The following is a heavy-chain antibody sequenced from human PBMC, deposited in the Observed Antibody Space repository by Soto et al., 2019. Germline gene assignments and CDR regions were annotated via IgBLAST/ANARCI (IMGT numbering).Heavy chain of an antibody. J-gene: IGHJ6*02. V-gene: IGHV1-69*01. CDR3: AREGNGCRGGSCYSHYYYYYGMDV. CDR2: IIPIFGTA. CDR1: GGTFSSYA. Sequence: QVQLVQSGAEMKKPGSSVKVSCKASGGTFSSYAISWVRQAPGQGLEWMGGIIPIFGTANYAQKFQGRVTITADESTSTAYMELSSLRSEDTAVYYCAREGNGCRGGSCYSHYYYYYGMDVWGQGTTVTVSS. D-gene: IGHD2-15*01.